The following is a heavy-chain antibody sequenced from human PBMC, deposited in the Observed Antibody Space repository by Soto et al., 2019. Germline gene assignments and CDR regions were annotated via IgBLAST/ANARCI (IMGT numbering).Heavy chain of an antibody. Sequence: QVQLVQSGAEVKKPGASVKVSCKASGYTFTSYGISWVRQAPGQGLEWMGWISAYNGNTNYAQKLQGRVTMTTDTSTSTAYMELRSLRSDDTAVYYCARVGDIVVVPAAWTYYYYGMDVWGQGNTVTVSS. J-gene: IGHJ6*02. D-gene: IGHD2-2*01. CDR1: GYTFTSYG. CDR3: ARVGDIVVVPAAWTYYYYGMDV. V-gene: IGHV1-18*04. CDR2: ISAYNGNT.